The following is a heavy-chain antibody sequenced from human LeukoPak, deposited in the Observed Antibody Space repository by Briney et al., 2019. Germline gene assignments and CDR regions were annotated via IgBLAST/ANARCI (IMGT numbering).Heavy chain of an antibody. CDR2: ISGSGGST. Sequence: GESLKISCAASGFTFSSYAMSWVRQAPGKGLEWVSAISGSGGSTYYADSVKGRFTISRDNSKNTLYLQMNSLRAEDTAVYYCAKFKTVGRYSSGWYYFDYWGQGTLVTVSS. CDR3: AKFKTVGRYSSGWYYFDY. V-gene: IGHV3-23*01. CDR1: GFTFSSYA. J-gene: IGHJ4*02. D-gene: IGHD6-19*01.